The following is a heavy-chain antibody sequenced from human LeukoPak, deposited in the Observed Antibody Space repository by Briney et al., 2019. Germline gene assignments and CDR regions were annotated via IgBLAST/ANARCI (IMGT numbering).Heavy chain of an antibody. V-gene: IGHV1-69*04. CDR2: IIPIFGIA. CDR3: AREGVITGTDLDY. J-gene: IGHJ4*02. D-gene: IGHD1-20*01. CDR1: GGTFSSYA. Sequence: SVKVSCKASGGTFSSYAISWVRQAPGQGLEWMGRIIPIFGIANYAQRFQARVTITADKSTSTAYMELSSLRSEDTAVYYCAREGVITGTDLDYWGQGTLVTVSS.